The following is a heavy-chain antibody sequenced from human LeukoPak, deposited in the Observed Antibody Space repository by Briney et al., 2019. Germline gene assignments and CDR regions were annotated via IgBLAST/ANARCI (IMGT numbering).Heavy chain of an antibody. CDR2: INHSGST. V-gene: IGHV4-39*07. CDR1: GGSISSSSYY. Sequence: SETLSLTCTVSGGSISSSSYYWGWIRQPPGKGLEWIGEINHSGSTNYNPSLKSRVTISVDTSKNQFSLKLSSVTAADTAVYYCAAPDSNYGYYFDYWGQGTLVTVSS. J-gene: IGHJ4*02. D-gene: IGHD4-11*01. CDR3: AAPDSNYGYYFDY.